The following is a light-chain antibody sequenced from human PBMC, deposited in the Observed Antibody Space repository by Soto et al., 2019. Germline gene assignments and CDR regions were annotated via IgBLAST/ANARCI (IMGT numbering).Light chain of an antibody. CDR3: QMSTFLLNT. J-gene: IGKJ5*01. CDR1: QVIGNY. CDR2: GAY. Sequence: DIHITQSTYNLSASVGYRVTITCRASQVIGNYLAWYQQKPGKVPKLLIYGAYTLQSGVPSRFSGSGSGTDFTLTIISLQPEDVTIYYCQMSTFLLNTFAQG. V-gene: IGKV1-27*01.